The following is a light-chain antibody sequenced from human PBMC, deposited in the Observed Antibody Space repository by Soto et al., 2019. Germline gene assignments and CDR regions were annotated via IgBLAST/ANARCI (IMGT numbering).Light chain of an antibody. Sequence: QSVLTQPASVSGSPGQSIAISCTGTSSDVGTYDLVSWYQQHPGKAPKLMIYEGTKRPSGVSNRFSGSKSANTASLTISVLQPEDEADYYCCSSAGSSLYVFGSGTKVTVL. CDR2: EGT. CDR3: CSSAGSSLYV. V-gene: IGLV2-23*01. CDR1: SSDVGTYDL. J-gene: IGLJ1*01.